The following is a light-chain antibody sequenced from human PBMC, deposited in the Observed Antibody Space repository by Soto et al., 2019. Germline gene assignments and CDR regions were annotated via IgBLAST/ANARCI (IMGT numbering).Light chain of an antibody. V-gene: IGKV3-11*01. J-gene: IGKJ5*01. CDR1: QSISSY. CDR3: HQYDNWPKT. Sequence: EVVLTQSPDTLSLPPGERATLSCRASQSISSYLAWYQQKPGQAPRLLIYDASSRATGIPARFSGSGSGTDFTLTISSLQSEDFAVYYCHQYDNWPKTFGQGTRLEIK. CDR2: DAS.